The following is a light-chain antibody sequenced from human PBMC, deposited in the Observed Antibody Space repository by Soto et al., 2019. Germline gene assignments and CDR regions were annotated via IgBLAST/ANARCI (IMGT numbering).Light chain of an antibody. CDR3: QQYNSYSGT. V-gene: IGKV1-5*01. CDR2: DAS. J-gene: IGKJ1*01. CDR1: QSISSW. Sequence: DIQMTQSPSTLSASVGDRVTITCRASQSISSWSAWYQQKPGKAPKLLIYDASSLESGVPSRFSGSGSGTEFTLTISSLQPDDFATYYCQQYNSYSGTFGQGTMVDIK.